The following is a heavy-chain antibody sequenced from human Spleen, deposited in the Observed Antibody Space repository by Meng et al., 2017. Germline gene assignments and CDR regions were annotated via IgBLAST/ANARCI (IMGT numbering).Heavy chain of an antibody. D-gene: IGHD6-13*01. J-gene: IGHJ4*02. CDR3: ASGPTSSSSWYEIDY. CDR1: GYTFTSYG. V-gene: IGHV1-18*01. Sequence: ASVKVSCKASGYTFTSYGISWVRQAPGQGLEWMGWISAYNGNTNYAQKLQGRVTMTTDTSTSTAYMELRSLRSEDTAVYYCASGPTSSSSWYEIDYWGQGTLVTVSS. CDR2: ISAYNGNT.